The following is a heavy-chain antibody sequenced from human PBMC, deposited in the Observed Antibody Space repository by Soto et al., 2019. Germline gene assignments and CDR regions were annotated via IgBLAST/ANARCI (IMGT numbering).Heavy chain of an antibody. CDR1: GGSSRSSNW. V-gene: IGHV4-4*02. J-gene: IGHJ4*02. Sequence: SETLSLTCAVSGGSSRSSNWLSWVRPPPGKGLEWIGEIYHSVSTYYNPSLKRRVAISVDRAKNQFSLKLSSVTAADTAVYYCARVPPIFYWSQGALVTVAS. CDR2: IYHSVST. CDR3: ARVPPIFY. D-gene: IGHD3-9*01.